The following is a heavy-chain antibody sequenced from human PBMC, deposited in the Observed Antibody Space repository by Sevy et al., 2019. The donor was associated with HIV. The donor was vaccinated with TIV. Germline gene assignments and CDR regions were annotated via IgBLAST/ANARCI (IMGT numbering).Heavy chain of an antibody. V-gene: IGHV4-34*01. Sequence: SETLSLTRAVYGGSFSGYYWSWIRQPPGKGLEWIGEINHSGSTNYNPSLKSRVTISVDTSKNQFSLKLSSVTAADTAVYYCARVRKSAVALYYYYYGMDVWGQGTTVTVSS. CDR2: INHSGST. CDR3: ARVRKSAVALYYYYYGMDV. J-gene: IGHJ6*02. CDR1: GGSFSGYY. D-gene: IGHD6-19*01.